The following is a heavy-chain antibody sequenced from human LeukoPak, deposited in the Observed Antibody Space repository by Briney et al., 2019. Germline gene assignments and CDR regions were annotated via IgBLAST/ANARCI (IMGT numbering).Heavy chain of an antibody. V-gene: IGHV6-1*01. J-gene: IGHJ4*02. Sequence: SHTFSLTCAISGESVSSNRASWTWIRQSPSRGLEWLGRTYYRSKWYNDYAVSLKSRISINPDTSKNQFSLQLNSVTPEDTAVYYCSRSDGASDFDYWGQGTLVTVSS. CDR2: TYYRSKWYN. CDR3: SRSDGASDFDY. CDR1: GESVSSNRAS. D-gene: IGHD5-24*01.